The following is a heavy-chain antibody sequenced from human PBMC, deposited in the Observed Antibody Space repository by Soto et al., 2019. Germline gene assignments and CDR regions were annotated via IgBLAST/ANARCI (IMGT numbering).Heavy chain of an antibody. CDR1: GFTFSSYG. CDR3: AKAIGGGLGVRGGGTHDY. D-gene: IGHD3-10*01. Sequence: QVQLVESGGGVVQPGRSLRLSCAASGFTFSSYGMHWVRQAPGKGLEWVAVISYDGSNKYYADSVKGRFTISRDNSKNTLYLQMNSLRAEDTAVYYCAKAIGGGLGVRGGGTHDYWGQGTLVTVSS. V-gene: IGHV3-30*18. CDR2: ISYDGSNK. J-gene: IGHJ4*02.